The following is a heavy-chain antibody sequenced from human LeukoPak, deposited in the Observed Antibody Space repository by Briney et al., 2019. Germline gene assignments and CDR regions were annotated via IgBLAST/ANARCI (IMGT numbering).Heavy chain of an antibody. CDR1: GFTFSNYA. Sequence: GGSLRLSCAASGFTFSNYAMTGVRQAPGKGLEWVSTISGSGDSTYYADSVKGRFTISRDNSKNTLYLQMNSLRAEDTAVYYCVKRDSSTWYFDYWGQGTLVTVSS. V-gene: IGHV3-23*01. CDR2: ISGSGDST. CDR3: VKRDSSTWYFDY. D-gene: IGHD6-13*01. J-gene: IGHJ4*02.